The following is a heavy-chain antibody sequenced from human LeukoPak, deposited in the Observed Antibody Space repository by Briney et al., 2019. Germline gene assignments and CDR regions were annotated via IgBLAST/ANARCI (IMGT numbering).Heavy chain of an antibody. J-gene: IGHJ4*02. Sequence: PSETLPRTCTVSGGSISSSSYYWGWIRQPPGKGLEWIGSIYYSGSTYYNPSLKSRATISVDTSKNQFSLKLSSVTAADTAVYYCARALWRVFAHDYWGQGTLVTVSS. CDR3: ARALWRVFAHDY. D-gene: IGHD3-3*01. CDR2: IYYSGST. V-gene: IGHV4-39*01. CDR1: GGSISSSSYY.